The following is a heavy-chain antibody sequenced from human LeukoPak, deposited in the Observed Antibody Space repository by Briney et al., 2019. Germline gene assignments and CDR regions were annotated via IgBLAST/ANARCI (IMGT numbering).Heavy chain of an antibody. CDR1: GLTFSTYS. Sequence: GGSLRLSCGASGLTFSTYSMNWVRQAPGKGLEWVSYISSDGGTRYYADSVKGRFTISRDNAKNSLYLQMNSLRAEDTAVYYCARAAQPGFDPWGQGTLVPSPQ. CDR2: ISSDGGTR. J-gene: IGHJ5*02. V-gene: IGHV3-48*01. D-gene: IGHD1-14*01. CDR3: ARAAQPGFDP.